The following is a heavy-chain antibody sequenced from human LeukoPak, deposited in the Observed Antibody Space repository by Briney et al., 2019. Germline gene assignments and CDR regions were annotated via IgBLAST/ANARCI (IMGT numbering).Heavy chain of an antibody. Sequence: ASVKVSCKASGYTFTGYYMHWVRQAPGQGLEWMGWINPNSGGTNYAQKFQGRVTMTRDTSISTAYTELSRLRSDDTAVYYCARVGDSSGYYYGGNWFDPWGQGTLVTVSS. J-gene: IGHJ5*02. V-gene: IGHV1-2*02. CDR1: GYTFTGYY. D-gene: IGHD3-22*01. CDR3: ARVGDSSGYYYGGNWFDP. CDR2: INPNSGGT.